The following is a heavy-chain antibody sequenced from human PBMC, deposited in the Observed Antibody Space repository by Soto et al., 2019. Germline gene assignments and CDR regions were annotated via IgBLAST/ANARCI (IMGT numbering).Heavy chain of an antibody. CDR1: GFTFSSYS. J-gene: IGHJ4*02. V-gene: IGHV3-21*01. D-gene: IGHD3-3*01. CDR2: ISSSSSYI. CDR3: ARDSPTYYDFWSGYYTREFLGSGYFDY. Sequence: GGSLRLSCAASGFTFSSYSMNWVRQAPGKGLEWVSSISSSSSYIYYADSVKGRFTISRDNAKNSLYLQMNSLRAEDTAVYYCARDSPTYYDFWSGYYTREFLGSGYFDYWGQGTLVTVSS.